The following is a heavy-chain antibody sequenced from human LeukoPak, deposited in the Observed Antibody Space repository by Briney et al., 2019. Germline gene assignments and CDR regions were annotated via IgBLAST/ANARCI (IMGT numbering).Heavy chain of an antibody. D-gene: IGHD6-19*01. J-gene: IGHJ4*02. CDR2: IYYSGST. Sequence: PSETLSLTCTVSGGSISSSSYYWGWIRQPPGKGLEWIGSIYYSGSTYYNPSLKSRVTISVDTSKNQFSLKLSSVTAADTAVYYCATIAVALNWGQGTLVTVSS. CDR1: GGSISSSSYY. V-gene: IGHV4-39*07. CDR3: ATIAVALN.